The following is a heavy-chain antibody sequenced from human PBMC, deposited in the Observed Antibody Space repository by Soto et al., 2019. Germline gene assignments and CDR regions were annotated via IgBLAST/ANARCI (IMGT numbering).Heavy chain of an antibody. V-gene: IGHV4-31*03. CDR3: ARERRSSSSVYYYYYYMDV. Sequence: SETLSLTCTVSGGSISSGGYYWSWIRQHPGKGLEWIGYIYYSGSTYYNPSLKSRVTISVDTSKNQFSLKLSSVTAADTAVYYCARERRSSSSVYYYYYYMDVWGKGTTVTVSS. CDR1: GGSISSGGYY. D-gene: IGHD6-6*01. CDR2: IYYSGST. J-gene: IGHJ6*03.